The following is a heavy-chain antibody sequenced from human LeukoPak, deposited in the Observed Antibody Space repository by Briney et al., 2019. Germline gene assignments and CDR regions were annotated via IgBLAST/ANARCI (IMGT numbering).Heavy chain of an antibody. D-gene: IGHD3-10*01. CDR1: GFTFSSYA. Sequence: GGSLRLSCAASGFTFSSYAMHWVRQAPGKGLEWAAVISYDGSNKYYADSVKGRFTISRDNSKNTLYLQMNSLRAEDTAVYYCASRLWFDYLRYWGQGTLVTVSS. CDR3: ASRLWFDYLRY. CDR2: ISYDGSNK. J-gene: IGHJ4*02. V-gene: IGHV3-30-3*01.